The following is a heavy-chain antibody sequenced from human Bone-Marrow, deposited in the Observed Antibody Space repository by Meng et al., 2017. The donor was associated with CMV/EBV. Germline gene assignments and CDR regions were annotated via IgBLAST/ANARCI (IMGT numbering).Heavy chain of an antibody. Sequence: GSLRLSCTVSGGSISSYYWSWIRQPPGKGLEWIGYIYYSGSTNYNPSLKSRVIIAVDTSKNQFSLKLSSVTAADTAGYYCARGNGSLDYWGQGMLVIVSS. CDR1: GGSISSYY. D-gene: IGHD1-26*01. CDR2: IYYSGST. V-gene: IGHV4-59*01. J-gene: IGHJ4*02. CDR3: ARGNGSLDY.